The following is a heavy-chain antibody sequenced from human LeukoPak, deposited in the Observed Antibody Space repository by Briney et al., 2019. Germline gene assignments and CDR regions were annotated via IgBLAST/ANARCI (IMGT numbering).Heavy chain of an antibody. D-gene: IGHD6-13*01. V-gene: IGHV4-39*01. J-gene: IGHJ4*02. Sequence: SETLSLTCTVSGGSISSSSYYWGWIRQPPGKGLEWIGSIYYSGGTYYNPSLKSRVTISLDTSKNQFSLKLTSVTAADTAVYYCARQTGAGLDFWGRGTLVTVSS. CDR1: GGSISSSSYY. CDR2: IYYSGGT. CDR3: ARQTGAGLDF.